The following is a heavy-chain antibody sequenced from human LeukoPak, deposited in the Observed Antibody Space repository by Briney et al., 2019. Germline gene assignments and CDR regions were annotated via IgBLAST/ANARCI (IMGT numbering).Heavy chain of an antibody. V-gene: IGHV1-69*01. CDR2: IIPMFGSA. Sequence: SVKVSCKASGGSLSNYAVSWMRQAPGQGLEWMGGIIPMFGSAKYAEKFQGRVTITADESTNSAYMELSSLRSEDTAVYYCARPRIAGATGGWYFDYWGQGTLVTVSS. J-gene: IGHJ4*02. D-gene: IGHD1-26*01. CDR3: ARPRIAGATGGWYFDY. CDR1: GGSLSNYA.